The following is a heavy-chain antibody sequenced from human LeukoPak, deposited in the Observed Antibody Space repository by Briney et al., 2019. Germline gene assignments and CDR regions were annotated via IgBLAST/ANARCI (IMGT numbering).Heavy chain of an antibody. CDR1: GYSFTSGHY. V-gene: IGHV4-38-2*01. CDR3: ARRMTRGSYLPYFDY. CDR2: IYHTGSA. D-gene: IGHD1-26*01. J-gene: IGHJ4*02. Sequence: SETLSLTCSVSGYSFTSGHYWGWIRQPPGKGLEWIANIYHTGSAHYNPSLKSRVTISVDTSKNQFSLKLSSVTAADTAVYYCARRMTRGSYLPYFDYWGQGTLVTVSS.